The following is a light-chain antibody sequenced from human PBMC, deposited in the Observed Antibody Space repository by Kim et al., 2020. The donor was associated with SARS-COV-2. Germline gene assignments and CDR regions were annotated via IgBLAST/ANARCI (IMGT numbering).Light chain of an antibody. V-gene: IGKV1-17*03. CDR1: QAISNY. Sequence: DTQLPQSPSPMSASLGDRVTITCRASQAISNYLAWFQWRPGKVPKRLIYGASSLQSGVPSRFSGSGSGTEFTLTISNLQPEDFATYYCLQHNNYPLTFGGGTKVDI. CDR3: LQHNNYPLT. J-gene: IGKJ4*01. CDR2: GAS.